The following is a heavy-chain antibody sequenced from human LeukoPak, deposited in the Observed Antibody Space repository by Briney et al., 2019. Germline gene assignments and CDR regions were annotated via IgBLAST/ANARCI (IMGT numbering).Heavy chain of an antibody. CDR1: GFTFTNYW. V-gene: IGHV3-30*03. CDR2: IANDGRNE. D-gene: IGHD6-13*01. Sequence: GGSLRLSCAASGFTFTNYWMSWVRQAPGKGLEWVAVIANDGRNEIYADSVKGRFTISRDNSKNTLYLQMNSLRAEDTAVYYCARAAAVSGAFRDNWFDPWGQGTLVTVSS. CDR3: ARAAAVSGAFRDNWFDP. J-gene: IGHJ5*02.